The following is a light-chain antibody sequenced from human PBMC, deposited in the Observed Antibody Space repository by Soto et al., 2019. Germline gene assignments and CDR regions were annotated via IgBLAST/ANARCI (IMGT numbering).Light chain of an antibody. CDR3: QQYYSYPPLFT. V-gene: IGKV1-8*01. CDR2: AAS. Sequence: AIRMTQSPSSFSASTGDRVTITCRASQGISSYLAWYQQKPGKAPKLLIYAASTLQSGVPPRFSGSGSGTDFTLTISCLQSEDFATYYCQQYYSYPPLFTFGPGTKVDIK. J-gene: IGKJ3*01. CDR1: QGISSY.